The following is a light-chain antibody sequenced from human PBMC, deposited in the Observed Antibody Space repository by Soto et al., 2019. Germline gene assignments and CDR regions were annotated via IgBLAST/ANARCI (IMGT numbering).Light chain of an antibody. CDR1: QSIDRC. CDR3: QHSNSYGT. CDR2: PAS. J-gene: IGKJ1*01. Sequence: DVQMTQSPSTLPASVGYRVTITCRASQSIDRCVSCYQQRPGKAPKILIYPASSLATGVPSRFSGSGSGTEFTLTISSLQPDDFATYYCQHSNSYGTFGQGTKVDIK. V-gene: IGKV1-5*01.